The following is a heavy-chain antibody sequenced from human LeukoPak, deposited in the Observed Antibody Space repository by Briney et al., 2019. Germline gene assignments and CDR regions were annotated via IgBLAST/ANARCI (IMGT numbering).Heavy chain of an antibody. D-gene: IGHD4-17*01. Sequence: GGSLRLFCAASGFTFSSYAMSWVRQAPGKGLEWVSAISGSGGSTYYADSVKGRFTISRDNSKNTLYLQMNSLRAEDTAVYYCAKGRSYYGDYSNWFDPWGQGTLVTVSS. CDR3: AKGRSYYGDYSNWFDP. V-gene: IGHV3-23*01. CDR1: GFTFSSYA. J-gene: IGHJ5*02. CDR2: ISGSGGST.